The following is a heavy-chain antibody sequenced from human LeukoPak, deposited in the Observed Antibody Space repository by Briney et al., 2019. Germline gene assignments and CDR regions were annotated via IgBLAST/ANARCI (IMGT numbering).Heavy chain of an antibody. D-gene: IGHD5-18*01. J-gene: IGHJ3*02. V-gene: IGHV4-59*01. Sequence: SETLSLTCTVTGGSISSYYWSWIRQPPGKGLEWIGYIYYSGSTNYNPSLKTRVTISVDTSKNQFSLKLRSVTAADTAVYYCARTSSYIYDAFDIWGQGTMVTVSS. CDR1: GGSISSYY. CDR2: IYYSGST. CDR3: ARTSSYIYDAFDI.